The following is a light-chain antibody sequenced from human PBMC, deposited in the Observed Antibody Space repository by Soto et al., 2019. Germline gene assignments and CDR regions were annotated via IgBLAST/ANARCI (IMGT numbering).Light chain of an antibody. V-gene: IGKV3-11*01. Sequence: EIVLTQSPATLSLSPGERATLSCRASQSVSSHLAWYQQKPGQSPRLLIYDASNRATGIPARFSGSGSGTDFTLTISSLEPEDFAFYFCQQRSHWPTFGRGTKVEIK. CDR1: QSVSSH. J-gene: IGKJ1*01. CDR3: QQRSHWPT. CDR2: DAS.